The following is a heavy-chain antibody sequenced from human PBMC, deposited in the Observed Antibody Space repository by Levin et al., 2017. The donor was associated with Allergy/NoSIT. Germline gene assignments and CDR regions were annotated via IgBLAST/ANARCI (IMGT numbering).Heavy chain of an antibody. V-gene: IGHV5-51*01. CDR1: GYSFTSYW. CDR2: IYPGDSDT. D-gene: IGHD6-6*01. Sequence: PGESLKISCKGSGYSFTSYWIGWVRQMPGKGLEWMGIIYPGDSDTRYSPSFQGQVTISADKSVSTAYLQWSSLKASDTAMYYCARAAVRARPGRDAFDIWGQGTMVTVSS. CDR3: ARAAVRARPGRDAFDI. J-gene: IGHJ3*02.